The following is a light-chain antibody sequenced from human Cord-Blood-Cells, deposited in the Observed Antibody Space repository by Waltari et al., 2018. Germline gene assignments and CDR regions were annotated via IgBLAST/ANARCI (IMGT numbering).Light chain of an antibody. V-gene: IGLV2-14*01. CDR2: DVS. J-gene: IGLJ3*02. CDR1: STDVGGYNY. Sequence: QSALTQPASVSASPGQSLTISCTGTSTDVGGYNYFSWYQQHPGKAPKLMIYDVSNRPSGVSNRFSGSKSGNTASLTISGLQAEDEADYYCSSYTSSSTLNWVFGGGTKLTVL. CDR3: SSYTSSSTLNWV.